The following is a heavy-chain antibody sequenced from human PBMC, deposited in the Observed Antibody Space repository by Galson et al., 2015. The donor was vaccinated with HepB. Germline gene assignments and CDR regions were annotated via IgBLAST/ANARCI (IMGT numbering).Heavy chain of an antibody. CDR3: GRETAFGATDY. D-gene: IGHD1-26*01. Sequence: CAISGDSVSSNSAVWDWVRQSPSRGLEWLGRTYYRSKWYNDYAVSVKSRITINPDTSKNQFSLQLNSVTPEDTAVYFCGRETAFGATDYWGQGTLVTVSS. CDR1: GDSVSSNSAV. J-gene: IGHJ4*02. CDR2: TYYRSKWYN. V-gene: IGHV6-1*01.